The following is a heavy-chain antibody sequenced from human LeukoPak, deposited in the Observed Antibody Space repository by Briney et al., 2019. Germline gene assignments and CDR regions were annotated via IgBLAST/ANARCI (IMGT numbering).Heavy chain of an antibody. J-gene: IGHJ4*02. CDR3: ARGHKGTYDFWSGYYSYPLDY. D-gene: IGHD3-3*01. CDR2: ISSSSSYI. V-gene: IGHV3-21*01. Sequence: GGSLRLSCAASGFTFSSYRMTWVRQAPGKGLEWVSSISSSSSYIYYADSVKGRFTISRDNAKNSLYLQMNSLRAEDTAVYYCARGHKGTYDFWSGYYSYPLDYWGQGTLVTVSS. CDR1: GFTFSSYR.